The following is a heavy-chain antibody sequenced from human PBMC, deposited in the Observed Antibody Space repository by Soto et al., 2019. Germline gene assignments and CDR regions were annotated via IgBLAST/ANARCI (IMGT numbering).Heavy chain of an antibody. D-gene: IGHD3-3*01. Sequence: SETLSLTCTVSGGSVSSGSYYWSWIRQPPGKGLEYIGYLYYSGSTNYNPSLKSRVTISVDTPKNQFSLKLTSVTAADTAIYYCARGQAFWTGYYRMPYYFDYWGQGTLVTVSP. J-gene: IGHJ4*02. V-gene: IGHV4-61*01. CDR1: GGSVSSGSYY. CDR3: ARGQAFWTGYYRMPYYFDY. CDR2: LYYSGST.